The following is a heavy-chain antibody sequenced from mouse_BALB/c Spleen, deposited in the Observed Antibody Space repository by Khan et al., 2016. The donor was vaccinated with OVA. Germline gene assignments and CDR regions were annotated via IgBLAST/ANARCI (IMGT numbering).Heavy chain of an antibody. V-gene: IGHV5-6-3*01. CDR1: GFTFSSYG. CDR3: ARVGIIYYGNYAYYFDY. CDR2: INTNVGST. Sequence: EVQRVESGGGLVQPGGSLKLSCAASGFTFSSYGMSWVRQTPDKRLELVATINTNVGSTYYPDSVKGRFTISRDNAKNTLYLQMSSLKSEDTAMYYCARVGIIYYGNYAYYFDYWGQGTTLTVSS. J-gene: IGHJ2*01. D-gene: IGHD2-1*01.